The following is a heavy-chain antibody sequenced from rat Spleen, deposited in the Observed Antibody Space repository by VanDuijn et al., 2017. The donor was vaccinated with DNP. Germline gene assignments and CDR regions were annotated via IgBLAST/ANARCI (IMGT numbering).Heavy chain of an antibody. Sequence: EVQFQESGPGLVKSSQSLSLTCSVTGYSITSNYWAWIRKFPGNKMEWMGYINYSGTTAYNPSLRSRISITRDTSKNQFFLQLNSVTTEDTATYFCARSNYDGSYYHGWFANWGQGTLVTVSS. V-gene: IGHV3-1*01. CDR2: INYSGTT. D-gene: IGHD1-12*02. CDR3: ARSNYDGSYYHGWFAN. CDR1: GYSITSNY. J-gene: IGHJ3*01.